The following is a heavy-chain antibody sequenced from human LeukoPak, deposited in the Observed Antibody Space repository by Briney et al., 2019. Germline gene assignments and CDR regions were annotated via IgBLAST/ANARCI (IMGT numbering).Heavy chain of an antibody. CDR1: GFTFSSYE. Sequence: GGSLRLSCAASGFTFSSYEMNWVRQAPGKGLEWVSYISSSGSTIYYADSVKGRFTISRDNAKNSLYLQMNSLSAEDTAVYYCARHPSGINTNFDYWGQGTLVTVSS. D-gene: IGHD6-19*01. V-gene: IGHV3-48*03. J-gene: IGHJ4*02. CDR3: ARHPSGINTNFDY. CDR2: ISSSGSTI.